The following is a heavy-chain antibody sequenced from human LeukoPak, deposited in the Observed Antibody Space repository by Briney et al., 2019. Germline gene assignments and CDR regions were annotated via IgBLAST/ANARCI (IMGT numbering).Heavy chain of an antibody. J-gene: IGHJ2*01. D-gene: IGHD6-13*01. CDR2: IYYSGST. CDR3: ARVGTGGWYFDL. CDR1: GVSFISHY. V-gene: IGHV4-59*11. Sequence: TSETLSLTCTVSGVSFISHYWSWIRQPPGKGLEWIGYIYYSGSTNYNPSLRGRVTISVDTSKNQFSLKLYSVTDPDTAVYYCARVGTGGWYFDLWGRGTLVTVSS.